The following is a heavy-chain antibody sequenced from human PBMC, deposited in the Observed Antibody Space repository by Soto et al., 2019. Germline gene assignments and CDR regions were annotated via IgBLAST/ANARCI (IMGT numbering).Heavy chain of an antibody. V-gene: IGHV3-21*04. CDR1: GLKFCRYR. J-gene: IGHJ6*01. Sequence: LTLSCAARGLKFCRYRMYWVHQNPGKRLEWVSSISSRSSDIYYADSVKGRFTISRDNAKRSLYLQLTSLIAEDTAVYYWAREFVTMVRGVIITGYYGMDVSGQGSTVTVSS. CDR3: AREFVTMVRGVIITGYYGMDV. D-gene: IGHD3-10*01. CDR2: ISSRSSDI.